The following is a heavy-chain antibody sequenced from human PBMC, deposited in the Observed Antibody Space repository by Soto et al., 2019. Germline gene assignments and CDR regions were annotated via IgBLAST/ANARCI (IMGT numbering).Heavy chain of an antibody. Sequence: SETLSLTCTVSGGSISSYYWSWIRQPPGKGLEWIGYIYYSGSTNYNPSLKSRVTISVDTSKNQFSLKLSSVTAADTAVYYCARSPIDCSGGSCYSGPDYWGQGTLVTVS. D-gene: IGHD2-15*01. CDR1: GGSISSYY. J-gene: IGHJ4*02. CDR3: ARSPIDCSGGSCYSGPDY. V-gene: IGHV4-59*01. CDR2: IYYSGST.